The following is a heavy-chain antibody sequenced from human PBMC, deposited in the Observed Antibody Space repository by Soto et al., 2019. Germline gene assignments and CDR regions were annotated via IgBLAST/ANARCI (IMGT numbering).Heavy chain of an antibody. Sequence: TVSGGSISSYYWSWIRQPPGKGLEWIGHIYYSGSTNYNPSLKSRVTISVDTSKNQFSLKLSSVTAADTAVYYCARGATVRGNWFDPWGQGTLVTVSS. CDR2: IYYSGST. J-gene: IGHJ5*02. D-gene: IGHD4-4*01. CDR1: GGSISSYY. CDR3: ARGATVRGNWFDP. V-gene: IGHV4-59*01.